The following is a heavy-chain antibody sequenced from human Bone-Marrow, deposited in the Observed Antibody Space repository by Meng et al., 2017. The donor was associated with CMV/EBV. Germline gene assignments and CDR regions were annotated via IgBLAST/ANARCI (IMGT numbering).Heavy chain of an antibody. Sequence: GESLKISCAASGFTFSSYAMHWVRQAPGKGLEWVAVISYDGSNKYYADSVKGRFTISRDNSKNTLYLQMSSLRADDTAVYHCATRSASDQWGQGMLVTVSS. CDR2: ISYDGSNK. J-gene: IGHJ5*02. D-gene: IGHD3-16*01. CDR3: ATRSASDQ. CDR1: GFTFSSYA. V-gene: IGHV3-30*04.